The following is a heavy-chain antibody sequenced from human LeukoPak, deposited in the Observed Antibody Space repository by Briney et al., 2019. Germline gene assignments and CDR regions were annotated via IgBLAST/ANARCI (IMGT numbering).Heavy chain of an antibody. D-gene: IGHD3-22*01. Sequence: PGGSLRLSCAASGFTFSGSAMHWVRQASGKGLEWVGRIRSKANSYATAYAASVKGRFTISRDDSKNTAYLQMNSLKTEDTAVYYCARDIYDSSGYYYWTRYYYYYYGMDVWGQGITVTVSS. CDR2: IRSKANSYAT. CDR3: ARDIYDSSGYYYWTRYYYYYYGMDV. V-gene: IGHV3-73*01. CDR1: GFTFSGSA. J-gene: IGHJ6*02.